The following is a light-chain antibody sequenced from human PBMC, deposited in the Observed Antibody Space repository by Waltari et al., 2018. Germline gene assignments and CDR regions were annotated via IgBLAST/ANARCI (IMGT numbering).Light chain of an antibody. V-gene: IGLV2-14*03. CDR3: STYTTSSALL. Sequence: QSALTQPASVSGSPGQSITISCPGTSRDVGGYSFVSWYQHHPGKAPKLMIYDVSKRPSGMSNRFSGSKYGNTAALTISGLQTEDEADYFCSTYTTSSALLFGGGTRLTVL. J-gene: IGLJ3*02. CDR2: DVS. CDR1: SRDVGGYSF.